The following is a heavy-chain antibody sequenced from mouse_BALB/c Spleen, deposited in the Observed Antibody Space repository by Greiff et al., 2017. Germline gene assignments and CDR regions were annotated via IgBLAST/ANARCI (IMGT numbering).Heavy chain of an antibody. V-gene: IGHV5-4*02. Sequence: EVQLVESGGGLVKPGGSLKLSCAASGFTFSDYYMYWVRQTPEKRLEWVATISDGGSYTYYPDSVKGRFTISRDNAKNNLYLQMSSLKSEDTAMYYCAREDGFAYWGQGTLVTVSA. CDR2: ISDGGSYT. CDR3: AREDGFAY. J-gene: IGHJ3*01. CDR1: GFTFSDYY.